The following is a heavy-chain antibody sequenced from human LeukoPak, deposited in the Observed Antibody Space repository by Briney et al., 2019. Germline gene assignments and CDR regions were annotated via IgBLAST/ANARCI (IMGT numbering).Heavy chain of an antibody. V-gene: IGHV1-69*05. J-gene: IGHJ3*02. CDR3: AIERAGSSGWQNDAFDI. CDR1: GGTFSSYA. CDR2: IIPIFGTA. Sequence: ASVKVSCKASGGTFSSYAISWVRQAPGQGLEWMGGIIPIFGTANYAQKFQGRVTITTDESTSTAYMELSSLRSEDTAVDYCAIERAGSSGWQNDAFDIWGQGTMVTVSS. D-gene: IGHD6-19*01.